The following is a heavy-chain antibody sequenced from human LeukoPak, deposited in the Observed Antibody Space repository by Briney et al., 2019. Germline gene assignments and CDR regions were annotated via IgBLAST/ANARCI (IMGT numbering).Heavy chain of an antibody. Sequence: PGGSLRLSCATSGFNFGSYSMSWVRQAPGKGLEWVSYITSTSSTMYYGDSVLGRFTISRDNAKNSLYLQMNNLSDEDTAVYYCARDPVVFPFDYWGQGTRVTVSS. J-gene: IGHJ4*02. V-gene: IGHV3-48*02. CDR2: ITSTSSTM. CDR1: GFNFGSYS. D-gene: IGHD4-23*01. CDR3: ARDPVVFPFDY.